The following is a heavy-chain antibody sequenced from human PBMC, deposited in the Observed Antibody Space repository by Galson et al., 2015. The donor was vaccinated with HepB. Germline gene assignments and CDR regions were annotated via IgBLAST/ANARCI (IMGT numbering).Heavy chain of an antibody. CDR2: IEQDGGRK. V-gene: IGHV3-7*01. CDR3: ARGGISSVPFDH. D-gene: IGHD3-16*01. CDR1: EFTFSDYW. Sequence: SLRLSCAASEFTFSDYWMTWVRQTPGKGLEWVANIEQDGGRKFYVDSVKGRFSISRDNAKNLLCLQMNSLRVEDTAVYYCARGGISSVPFDHWGQGTLVTVSS. J-gene: IGHJ4*02.